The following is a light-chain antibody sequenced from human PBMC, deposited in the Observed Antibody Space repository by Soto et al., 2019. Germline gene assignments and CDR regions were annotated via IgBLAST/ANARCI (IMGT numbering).Light chain of an antibody. Sequence: EIVMTQSPATLSVSPGERATLSCRASQFISSNLAWYQQKPDQAPRLLIYCASTRATGIPARFSGSGSGTEFTLSISSLESEDFAVYYCQQYNNWPGTFGQGTKVEIK. CDR1: QFISSN. CDR3: QQYNNWPGT. J-gene: IGKJ1*01. V-gene: IGKV3-15*01. CDR2: CAS.